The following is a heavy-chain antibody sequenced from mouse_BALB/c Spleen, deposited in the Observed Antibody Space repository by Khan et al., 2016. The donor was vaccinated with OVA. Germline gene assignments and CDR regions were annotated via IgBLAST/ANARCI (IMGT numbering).Heavy chain of an antibody. V-gene: IGHV3-2*02. J-gene: IGHJ2*01. CDR1: GYSITSGYG. D-gene: IGHD1-2*01. Sequence: EVQLQESGPGLVKPSQSLSLTCTVTGYSITSGYGWNWIRQFPGNKLEWMGYISYSGRTNYNPSLKSRISITRDTAKNQFFLQLNSVTTEDTATYYCARTARIKYWGQGTTLTVSS. CDR3: ARTARIKY. CDR2: ISYSGRT.